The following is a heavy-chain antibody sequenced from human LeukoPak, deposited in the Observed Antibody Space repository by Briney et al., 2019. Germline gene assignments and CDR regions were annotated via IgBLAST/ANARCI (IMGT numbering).Heavy chain of an antibody. Sequence: GGSLRLSCAASGFTFDDCAMHWVRQAPGKGLEWVSGISWNSGSIGYADSVKGRFTMSRDNAKNSLYLQMNSLRAEDTAVYYCARAKFDSSYYYYRGFDIWGQGTMVTVSS. CDR3: ARAKFDSSYYYYRGFDI. CDR1: GFTFDDCA. J-gene: IGHJ3*02. V-gene: IGHV3-9*01. D-gene: IGHD3-22*01. CDR2: ISWNSGSI.